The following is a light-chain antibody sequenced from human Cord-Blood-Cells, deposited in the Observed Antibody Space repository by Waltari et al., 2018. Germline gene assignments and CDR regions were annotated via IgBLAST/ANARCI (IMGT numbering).Light chain of an antibody. J-gene: IGLJ3*02. CDR3: SSYTSSSNWV. CDR2: DVS. Sequence: QSALPQPASVSGSPGQSITISCPGTSGDVGGSNSVSWYQQHPGKAPKLMIYDVSNRTSGVSKRFSGSKSGNTASLTISGLQAEDEADYYCSSYTSSSNWVFGGGTKLTVL. CDR1: SGDVGGSNS. V-gene: IGLV2-14*01.